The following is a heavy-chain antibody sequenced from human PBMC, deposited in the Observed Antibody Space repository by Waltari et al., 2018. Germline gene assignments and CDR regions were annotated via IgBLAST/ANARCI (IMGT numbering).Heavy chain of an antibody. Sequence: EVQLVESGGGLVQPGGSLRLSCEASGFTVSNTYMSLVRQAPGKGLEWVSVFFSGGSAYYADSLKGRFTLSRDNSKNTVYLQMKCLRVEDTAVYYCARVTHSNPAYFDLWGRGTLVTVSS. CDR3: ARVTHSNPAYFDL. J-gene: IGHJ2*01. CDR1: GFTVSNTY. D-gene: IGHD4-4*01. V-gene: IGHV3-66*01. CDR2: FFSGGSA.